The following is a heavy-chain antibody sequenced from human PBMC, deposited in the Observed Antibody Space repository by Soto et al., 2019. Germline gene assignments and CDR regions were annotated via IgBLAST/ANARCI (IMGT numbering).Heavy chain of an antibody. J-gene: IGHJ6*03. CDR1: GFTFSTYA. Sequence: EVQLLESGGGLVQPGGSLRLSCAASGFTFSTYAMSWVRQAPGKGLEWVSTITTSGGNTYYADSVQGRFTISRDNSKNTLYLKMKGLRAEDTAVYYCAGRYCTNGVCYTNYYYYIDVWGKGTTVTVSS. CDR3: AGRYCTNGVCYTNYYYYIDV. CDR2: ITTSGGNT. V-gene: IGHV3-23*01. D-gene: IGHD2-8*01.